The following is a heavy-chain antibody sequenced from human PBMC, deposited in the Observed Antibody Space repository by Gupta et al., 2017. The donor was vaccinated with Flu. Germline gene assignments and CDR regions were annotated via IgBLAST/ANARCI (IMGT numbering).Heavy chain of an antibody. D-gene: IGHD5-18*01. CDR1: GFTFGDYA. J-gene: IGHJ4*02. CDR3: LLAYNFGYGDY. V-gene: IGHV3-49*04. CDR2: IRNKAYGGTT. Sequence: EVQLVESGGDLVQPGRSLRLSCTASGFTFGDYAMSWVRQAPGKGLEWVGFIRNKAYGGTTEYAASVNGRFTISRDDSKSIAYLQMNSLKTEDTAVYYCLLAYNFGYGDYWGQGTLVTVSS.